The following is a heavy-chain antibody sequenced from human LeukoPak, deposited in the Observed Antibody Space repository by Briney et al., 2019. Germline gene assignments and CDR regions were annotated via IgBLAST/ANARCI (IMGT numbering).Heavy chain of an antibody. J-gene: IGHJ3*02. V-gene: IGHV4-59*01. CDR1: GGSISSYY. CDR2: IYYSGST. CDR3: ARGVTIFGVVTPPYDAFDI. Sequence: KPSETLSLTCTVSGGSISSYYWSWIRQPPGKRLEWIGYIYYSGSTNYNPSLKSRVTISVDTSKNQFSLKLSSVTAADTAVYYCARGVTIFGVVTPPYDAFDIWGQGTMVTVSS. D-gene: IGHD3-3*01.